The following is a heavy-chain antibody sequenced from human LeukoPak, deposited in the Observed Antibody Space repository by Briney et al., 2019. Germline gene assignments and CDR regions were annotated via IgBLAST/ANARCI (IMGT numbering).Heavy chain of an antibody. CDR2: ISYGGSNK. V-gene: IGHV3-30*18. D-gene: IGHD2-15*01. Sequence: PGRSLRLSCAASGFTFSSYGMHWVRQAPGKELEWVAVISYGGSNKFYAGSVKGRFTVSRDNSKNTLYLQMNSLRAEDTAVYYCAKDVGMIGYCSGGSCYAIDYWGQGTLVTVSS. CDR3: AKDVGMIGYCSGGSCYAIDY. CDR1: GFTFSSYG. J-gene: IGHJ4*02.